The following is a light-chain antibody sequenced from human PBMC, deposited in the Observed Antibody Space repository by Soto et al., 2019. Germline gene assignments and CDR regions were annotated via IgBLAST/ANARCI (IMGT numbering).Light chain of an antibody. V-gene: IGLV2-23*01. CDR3: CSYAGSFTYV. J-gene: IGLJ1*01. CDR1: SSDVGSGSHNL. Sequence: QSVLTQPASVSGSPGQSITISCTGTSSDVGSGSHNLVSWYQQRPGKAPKVIIYEGTKRPSGVSNRFSGSKSGNTASLTISGLQAEDEADYYCCSYAGSFTYVFGTGTKVT. CDR2: EGT.